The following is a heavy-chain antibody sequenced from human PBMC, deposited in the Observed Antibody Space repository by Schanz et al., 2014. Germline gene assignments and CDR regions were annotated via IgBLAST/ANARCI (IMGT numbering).Heavy chain of an antibody. CDR3: AKHRHYADNNGYPGIDY. Sequence: EVQLVESGGGVVYPGGSLRLSCAASGFTFSSYWMHWVRQAPGKGLVWVSAISGSGGSTYYADSVKGRFTISRDNSNHTLYLQMNSLRADDTAVYYCAKHRHYADNNGYPGIDYWGQGTLVTVS. J-gene: IGHJ4*02. CDR1: GFTFSSYW. CDR2: ISGSGGST. V-gene: IGHV3-23*04. D-gene: IGHD3-16*01.